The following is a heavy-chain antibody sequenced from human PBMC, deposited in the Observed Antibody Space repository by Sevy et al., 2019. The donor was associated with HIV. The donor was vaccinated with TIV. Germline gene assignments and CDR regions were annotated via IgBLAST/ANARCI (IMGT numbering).Heavy chain of an antibody. Sequence: GGSLRLSCAASGFTFSNYWMSWVRQAPGKGLEWVANIKADGSDKHYVDSVEGRFTISRDNAKNLLFLQMNSLRVEDTAVYYCAHETFGRFESWGQGTLVTVSS. J-gene: IGHJ4*02. CDR1: GFTFSNYW. CDR3: AHETFGRFES. CDR2: IKADGSDK. V-gene: IGHV3-7*01. D-gene: IGHD3-16*01.